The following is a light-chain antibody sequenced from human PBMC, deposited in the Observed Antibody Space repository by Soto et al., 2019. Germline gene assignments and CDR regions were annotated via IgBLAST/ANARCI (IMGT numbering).Light chain of an antibody. CDR1: QTISSY. V-gene: IGKV1-39*01. CDR3: QQTYSTPSTWT. CDR2: AAS. Sequence: DIQMTQSPSSLSASVGDRVTITCRASQTISSYLNWYQQTPGRAPKLLIYAASSLQGGVPSRFSGSGSGTDFTLTISSLQPEDFATFYCQQTYSTPSTWTFGQVTKV. J-gene: IGKJ1*01.